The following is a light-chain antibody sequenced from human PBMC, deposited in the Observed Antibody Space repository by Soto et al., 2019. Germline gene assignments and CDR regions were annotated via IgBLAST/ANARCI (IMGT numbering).Light chain of an antibody. V-gene: IGKV3-20*01. Sequence: EIVLTQGPGTLSLSPGERATLSCRASQSVSSNSLAWYQHKPGQAPRLLIYGASSRATGIPDRFSGSGSGTDFTLTISRLEPEDFAVYYCQQYGSSPQAFGQGTKVDIK. CDR1: QSVSSNS. CDR3: QQYGSSPQA. J-gene: IGKJ1*01. CDR2: GAS.